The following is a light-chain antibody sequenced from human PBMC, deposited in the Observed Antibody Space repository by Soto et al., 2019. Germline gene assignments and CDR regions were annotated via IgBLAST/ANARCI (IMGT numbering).Light chain of an antibody. Sequence: QSVLTQPRSVSGSPGQSVTISCTGTSGDVGLYDYVSWYQHHPGKAPKLTIYDVTKRPSGVPDRFSGSKSGNTASLTISGLQAEDEADYYCCSYAGSYTFYVFGTGTKVTVL. J-gene: IGLJ1*01. V-gene: IGLV2-11*01. CDR3: CSYAGSYTFYV. CDR1: SGDVGLYDY. CDR2: DVT.